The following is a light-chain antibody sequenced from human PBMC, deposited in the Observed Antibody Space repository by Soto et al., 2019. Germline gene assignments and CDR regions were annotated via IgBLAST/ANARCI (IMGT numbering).Light chain of an antibody. CDR1: NSDVGGYDY. J-gene: IGLJ3*02. CDR3: SSYTSSSTSVM. Sequence: QSALTQPASVSGSPGQSITISCTGTNSDVGGYDYVSWYQHHPGKAPELLIYDVSDRPPRVSDRFSGSKSGNTAYLTISGLQAEDESHYYCSSYTSSSTSVMFGGGTKLTVL. CDR2: DVS. V-gene: IGLV2-14*03.